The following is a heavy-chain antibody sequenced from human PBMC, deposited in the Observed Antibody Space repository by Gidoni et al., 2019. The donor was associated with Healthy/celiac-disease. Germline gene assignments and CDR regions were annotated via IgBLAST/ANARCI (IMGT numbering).Heavy chain of an antibody. J-gene: IGHJ6*02. D-gene: IGHD3-10*01. CDR2: IYSGGST. CDR3: ARDRRYYGSGSDYKGLYYYGMDV. V-gene: IGHV3-53*01. Sequence: EVQLVESGGGLIQPGGSLGLSCSASGFTVSSNYLSWVRQAPGKGLEWVSVIYSGGSTYYADSVKGRFTISRDNSKNTLYLQMNSLRAEDTAVYYCARDRRYYGSGSDYKGLYYYGMDVWGQGTTVTVSS. CDR1: GFTVSSNY.